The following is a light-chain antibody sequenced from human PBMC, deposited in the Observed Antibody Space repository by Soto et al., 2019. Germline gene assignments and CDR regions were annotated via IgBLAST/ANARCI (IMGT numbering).Light chain of an antibody. J-gene: IGKJ5*01. V-gene: IGKV1-13*02. CDR1: QGISSA. Sequence: AIQLTQSPSSLSASVGDRVTITCRASQGISSALAWYQQKPGKAPKLLIYDASSLESGVPSRFSGSGSGTDFTLTISSLQPEDFATYYCQQFNSYGVTFGQGTRLDIK. CDR3: QQFNSYGVT. CDR2: DAS.